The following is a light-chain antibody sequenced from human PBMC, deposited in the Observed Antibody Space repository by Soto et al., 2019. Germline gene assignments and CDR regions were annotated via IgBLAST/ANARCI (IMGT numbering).Light chain of an antibody. CDR1: HDIDNF. CDR3: QHYDFLLRRT. Sequence: DIQMIQSPSSLSASIVDRVTITCQASHDIDNFLNWYQQKPGKAPKLLIYDAFNLETGVPSRFSGSGSGTDFTLTISSLQPEDIATYYCQHYDFLLRRTFGQGTKVEIK. CDR2: DAF. V-gene: IGKV1-33*01. J-gene: IGKJ1*01.